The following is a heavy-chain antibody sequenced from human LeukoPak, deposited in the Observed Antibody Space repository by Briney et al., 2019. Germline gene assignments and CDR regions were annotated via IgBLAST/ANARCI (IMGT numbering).Heavy chain of an antibody. V-gene: IGHV4-39*07. CDR3: ARGRAAAGNKGFDY. D-gene: IGHD6-13*01. CDR2: IYYSGNT. Sequence: PSETLSLTCIVSGGSISTGSYYWGWIRQPPGRGLEWIGSIYYSGNTYYNASLKSRVTISLDTSKNQFSLRLTSVTAADTAVYYCARGRAAAGNKGFDYWGQGTLVTVSS. J-gene: IGHJ4*02. CDR1: GGSISTGSYY.